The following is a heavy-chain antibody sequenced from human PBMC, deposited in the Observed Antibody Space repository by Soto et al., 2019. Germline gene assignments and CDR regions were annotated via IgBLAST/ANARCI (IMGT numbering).Heavy chain of an antibody. CDR3: ARSLYYYDSSGYYYYYYGMDV. Sequence: GASLKISCKGSGYSFTSYWIGWVRQMPGKGLEWMGIIYPGDSDTRYSPSFQGQVTISADKSISTAYLQWSSLKASDTAMYYCARSLYYYDSSGYYYYYYGMDVWGQGTTVTVS. J-gene: IGHJ6*02. D-gene: IGHD3-22*01. V-gene: IGHV5-51*01. CDR2: IYPGDSDT. CDR1: GYSFTSYW.